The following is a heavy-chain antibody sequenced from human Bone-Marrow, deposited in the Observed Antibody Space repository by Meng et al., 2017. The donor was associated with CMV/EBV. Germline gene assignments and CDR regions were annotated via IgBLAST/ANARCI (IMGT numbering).Heavy chain of an antibody. V-gene: IGHV1-69*05. CDR3: ARTGRSGWSDYYYGMDV. CDR1: GYTFTGYY. Sequence: SVKVSCKASGYTFTGYYMHWVRQAPGQGLEWMGWIIPIFGTANYAQKFQGRVTITTDESTSTAYMELSSLRSEDTAVYYCARTGRSGWSDYYYGMDVWGQGTTVTVSS. CDR2: IIPIFGTA. D-gene: IGHD6-19*01. J-gene: IGHJ6*02.